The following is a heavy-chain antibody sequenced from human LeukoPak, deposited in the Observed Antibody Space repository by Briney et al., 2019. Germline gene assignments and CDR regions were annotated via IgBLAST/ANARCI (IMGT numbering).Heavy chain of an antibody. V-gene: IGHV3-48*04. Sequence: PGGSLRLSCAASGFTFSSYSMNWVRQAPGKGLEWVSYISSSSSTIYYADSVKGRFTISRDNAKNSLYLQMNSLRAEDTAVYYCARVIVGARKRDYYYYYGMDVWGQGTTVTVSS. CDR3: ARVIVGARKRDYYYYYGMDV. D-gene: IGHD1-26*01. CDR2: ISSSSSTI. J-gene: IGHJ6*02. CDR1: GFTFSSYS.